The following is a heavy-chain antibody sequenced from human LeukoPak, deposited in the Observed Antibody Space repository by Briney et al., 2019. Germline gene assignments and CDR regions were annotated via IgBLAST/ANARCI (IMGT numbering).Heavy chain of an antibody. CDR1: GYSVTDYY. CDR3: ARADRLHGGPYLIGP. V-gene: IGHV1-2*02. D-gene: IGHD2-21*01. Sequence: GASVKVSCKTSGYSVTDYYMHWVRQAPGQGLEWMGWINPNGGGTSSAQKFQGSVTMTRDTSITTVYMEVSWLTSDDTAIYYCARADRLHGGPYLIGPWGQGTLVTVSS. J-gene: IGHJ5*02. CDR2: INPNGGGT.